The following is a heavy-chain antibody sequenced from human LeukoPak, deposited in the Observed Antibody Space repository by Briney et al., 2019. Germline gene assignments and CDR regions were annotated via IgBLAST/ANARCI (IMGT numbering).Heavy chain of an antibody. CDR1: GFTFNSHA. V-gene: IGHV3-23*01. CDR3: VKGVGEFGLRFDS. Sequence: PGGSLRLSCVASGFTFNSHAMGWVRQAPGKGLEWLSVVSGGGSSSYYADSVKGRFTISRDNSKNTPFLQTHSLRVEDTALYYCVKGVGEFGLRFDSWGQGTLVTVPT. D-gene: IGHD1-26*01. J-gene: IGHJ4*02. CDR2: VSGGGSSS.